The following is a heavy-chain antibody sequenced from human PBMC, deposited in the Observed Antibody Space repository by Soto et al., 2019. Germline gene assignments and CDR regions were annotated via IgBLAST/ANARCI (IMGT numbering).Heavy chain of an antibody. D-gene: IGHD2-2*01. J-gene: IGHJ5*02. Sequence: SETLSLTCTVSGGSISSSSYYWGWIRQPPGKGLEWIGSIYYSGSTNYNPSLKSRVTISVDKSKNQFSLKLSSVTAADTAVYYCARGLREYQLLSRRFDPWGQGTLVT. V-gene: IGHV4-39*07. CDR1: GGSISSSSYY. CDR3: ARGLREYQLLSRRFDP. CDR2: IYYSGST.